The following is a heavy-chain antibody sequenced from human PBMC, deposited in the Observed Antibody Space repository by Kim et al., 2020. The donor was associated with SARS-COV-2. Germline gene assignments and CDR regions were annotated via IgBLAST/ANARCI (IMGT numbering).Heavy chain of an antibody. Sequence: TNYNPTLKRRVTISVDKSKNQFSLKLSSVTAADTAVYYCASRDGSHGFDYWGQGTLVTVSS. D-gene: IGHD1-26*01. CDR3: ASRDGSHGFDY. J-gene: IGHJ4*02. CDR2: T. V-gene: IGHV4-4*02.